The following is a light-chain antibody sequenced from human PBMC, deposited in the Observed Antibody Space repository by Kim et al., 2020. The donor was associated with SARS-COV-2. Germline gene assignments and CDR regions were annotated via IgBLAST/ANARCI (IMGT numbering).Light chain of an antibody. CDR3: QSADSSGTYV. Sequence: SAGQTCRSTGSGDALPEEHASWYQQKSGQAPCLVIYKDSERPAGIPERFSGSSSGTTVTLTISGVQAEDDADYYCQSADSSGTYVFGSGTKVTVL. CDR1: ALPEEH. V-gene: IGLV3-25*03. CDR2: KDS. J-gene: IGLJ1*01.